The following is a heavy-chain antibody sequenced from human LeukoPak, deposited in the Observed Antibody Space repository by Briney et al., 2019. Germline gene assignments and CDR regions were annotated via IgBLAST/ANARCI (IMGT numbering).Heavy chain of an antibody. J-gene: IGHJ6*02. V-gene: IGHV1-2*02. D-gene: IGHD1-26*01. CDR3: ASRIGRMDYYYGMDV. CDR2: INPNSGGT. Sequence: ASVKVSCKASGYTFTGYYMHWVRRAPGQGLEWMGWINPNSGGTNYAQKFQGRVTMTRDTSISTAYMELSRLRSDDTAVYYCASRIGRMDYYYGMDVWGQGTTVTVSS. CDR1: GYTFTGYY.